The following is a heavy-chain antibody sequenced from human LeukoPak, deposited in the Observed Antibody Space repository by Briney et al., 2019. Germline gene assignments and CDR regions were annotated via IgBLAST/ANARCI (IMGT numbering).Heavy chain of an antibody. Sequence: PSETLSLTCAVYGGSFSGYYWSWIRQPPGKGLEWIGEINHSGSTNYNPSLKSRVTISVDTPKNQISLRLSSVTAADTAVYYCARGVGYGAADGFDHWGQGTLVTVSS. CDR1: GGSFSGYY. CDR3: ARGVGYGAADGFDH. J-gene: IGHJ5*02. D-gene: IGHD5-12*01. V-gene: IGHV4-34*01. CDR2: INHSGST.